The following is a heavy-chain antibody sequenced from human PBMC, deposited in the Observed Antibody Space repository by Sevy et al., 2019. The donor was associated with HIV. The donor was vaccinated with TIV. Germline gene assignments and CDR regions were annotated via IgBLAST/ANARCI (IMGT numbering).Heavy chain of an antibody. CDR3: ARVAGSGTYYSGDFDY. J-gene: IGHJ4*02. CDR1: GFTFSSHA. V-gene: IGHV3-23*01. D-gene: IGHD3-10*01. CDR2: ISGSGGST. Sequence: GGSLRLSCAASGFTFSSHAMSWVRQAPGKGLEWVSGISGSGGSTYYADSVKGRFTISRDNSKNTLYLQMNSLRAEDTAVYYCARVAGSGTYYSGDFDYWGQGTLVTVSS.